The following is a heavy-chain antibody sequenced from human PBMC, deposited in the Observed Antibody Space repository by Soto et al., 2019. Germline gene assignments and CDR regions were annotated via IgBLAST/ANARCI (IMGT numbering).Heavy chain of an antibody. CDR1: GGSISSSSYY. CDR2: IYYNGDT. CDR3: ARHYYGSGSYWNFDY. V-gene: IGHV4-39*01. D-gene: IGHD3-10*01. J-gene: IGHJ4*02. Sequence: SETLSLTCTVSGGSISSSSYYWGWIRQPPGKGREWIGSIYYNGDTYYNPSPKSRVTISVDTSKKQFSLKMSSVTAADTAVYYCARHYYGSGSYWNFDYWGQGTLVTVSS.